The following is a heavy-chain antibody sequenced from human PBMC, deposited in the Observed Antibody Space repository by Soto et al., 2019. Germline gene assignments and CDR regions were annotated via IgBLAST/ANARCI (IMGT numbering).Heavy chain of an antibody. CDR3: ARVAGTPEWTRGMDV. CDR1: GDILSGYT. D-gene: IGHD1-1*01. CDR2: IIPIIGAP. Sequence: VQLVQSGAEVKKPGSSVKVSCTTSGDILSGYTFSWVRQAPGQGLEWMGRIIPIIGAPFSTQKFQDRVGFTADISTNTVYMALRSLTSEDTAVYYCARVAGTPEWTRGMDVWGRGTKVTVSS. V-gene: IGHV1-69*08. J-gene: IGHJ6*04.